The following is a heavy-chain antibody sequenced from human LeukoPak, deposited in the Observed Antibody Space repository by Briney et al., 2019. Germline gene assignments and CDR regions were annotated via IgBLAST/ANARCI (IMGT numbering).Heavy chain of an antibody. J-gene: IGHJ3*02. V-gene: IGHV2-70*04. CDR3: ARMGDDYGDAFDI. CDR1: GFSLSTSGMR. Sequence: ESGPTLVNPTQTLTLTCTFSGFSLSTSGMRVSWIRQPPGKALEWLARIDWDDDKFYSTSLKTRLTISKDTSKNQVVLTMTNMDPVDTATYYCARMGDDYGDAFDILGQGTMVTVSS. D-gene: IGHD4-17*01. CDR2: IDWDDDK.